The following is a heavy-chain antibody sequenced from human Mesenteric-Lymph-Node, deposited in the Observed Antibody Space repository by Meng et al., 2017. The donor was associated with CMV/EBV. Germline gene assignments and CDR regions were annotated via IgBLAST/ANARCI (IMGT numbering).Heavy chain of an antibody. CDR1: GDSVNSNGYY. J-gene: IGHJ4*02. CDR3: ARGWGDQSSNLDF. CDR2: IYYSRTT. V-gene: IGHV4-61*08. D-gene: IGHD6-13*01. Sequence: ESLKISCTVSGDSVNSNGYYYTWIRQPPGKGLEWIGYIYYSRTTKYNPSLKGRVSISLDTPKNQFSLKVTSVTAADTAVYYCARGWGDQSSNLDFWGQGTLVTVSS.